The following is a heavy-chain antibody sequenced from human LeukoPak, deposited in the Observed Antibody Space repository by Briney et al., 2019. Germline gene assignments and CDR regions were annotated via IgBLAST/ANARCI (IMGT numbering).Heavy chain of an antibody. D-gene: IGHD3-3*01. V-gene: IGHV1-18*01. J-gene: IGHJ5*02. CDR1: GYTFTSYG. Sequence: GASVKVSCKASGYTFTSYGISWVRQAPGQGLEWMGWISAYNGNTNYAQKLQGRVTMTTDTSTSTAYMELRSLRSDDTAVYYCARTHFIKWSGYYTGWFDPWGQGTLVTVSS. CDR2: ISAYNGNT. CDR3: ARTHFIKWSGYYTGWFDP.